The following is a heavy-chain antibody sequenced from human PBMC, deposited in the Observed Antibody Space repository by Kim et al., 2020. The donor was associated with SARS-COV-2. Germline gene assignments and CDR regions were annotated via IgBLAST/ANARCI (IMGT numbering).Heavy chain of an antibody. V-gene: IGHV3-23*01. CDR2: ISGSGGST. J-gene: IGHJ3*02. D-gene: IGHD3-10*01. CDR3: AKENRRVRGVANDDAFDI. Sequence: GGSLRLSCAASGFTFSSYAMSWVRQAPGKGLEWVSAISGSGGSTYYADSVKGRFTISRDNSKNTLYLQMTSLGAEDTAVYYCAKENRRVRGVANDDAFDIWGQGTMVTVSS. CDR1: GFTFSSYA.